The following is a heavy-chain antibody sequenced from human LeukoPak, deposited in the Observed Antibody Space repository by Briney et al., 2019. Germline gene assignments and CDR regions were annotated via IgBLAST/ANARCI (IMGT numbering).Heavy chain of an antibody. V-gene: IGHV5-51*01. CDR2: IYPDESDS. CDR3: ARQRTVIPAAPSDY. CDR1: GYNFTNYW. Sequence: GESLKISCQGSGYNFTNYWILWVRQMPGKGLEWLGIIYPDESDSRYSPSFRGQVTMSADQSVTTAYLYWRSLKASDSAIYYCARQRTVIPAAPSDYWGQETLVTVAS. J-gene: IGHJ4*02. D-gene: IGHD2-2*01.